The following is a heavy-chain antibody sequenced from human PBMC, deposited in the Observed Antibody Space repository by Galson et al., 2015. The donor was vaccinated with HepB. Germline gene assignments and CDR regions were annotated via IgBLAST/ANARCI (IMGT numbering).Heavy chain of an antibody. V-gene: IGHV1-69*13. J-gene: IGHJ4*02. D-gene: IGHD3-3*01. Sequence: SVKVSCKASGGTFSSYAISWVRQAPGQGLEWMGGIIPIFGTANYAQKFQGRVTITADESTSTAYMELSSLRSEDTAVYYCARDAENNRESGFRFDYWGQGTLVTVSS. CDR3: ARDAENNRESGFRFDY. CDR1: GGTFSSYA. CDR2: IIPIFGTA.